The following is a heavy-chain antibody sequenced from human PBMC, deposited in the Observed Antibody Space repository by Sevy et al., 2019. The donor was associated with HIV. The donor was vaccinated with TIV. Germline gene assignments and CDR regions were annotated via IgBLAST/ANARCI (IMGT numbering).Heavy chain of an antibody. J-gene: IGHJ4*02. CDR2: FSFGCGKI. CDR1: GFTFSKYS. D-gene: IGHD2-8*01. CDR3: AREGCNKPHDY. V-gene: IGHV3-23*01. Sequence: GGSLRLSCAASGFTFSKYSMSWIRQTPGKGLEWVSTFSFGCGKINYADSVKGRFTISRDDSSNTFYLQMNSLRAEDTAIYYCAREGCNKPHDYWGQGTVVTVSS.